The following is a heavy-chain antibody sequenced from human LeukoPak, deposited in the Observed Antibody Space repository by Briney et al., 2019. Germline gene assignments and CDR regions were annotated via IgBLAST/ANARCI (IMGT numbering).Heavy chain of an antibody. D-gene: IGHD3-22*01. CDR1: GYTFTGYY. Sequence: ASVKVSCKASGYTFTGYYMHWVRQAPGQGLEWMGWINPNRGGTNYAQKFQGRVTMTRDTSISTAYMELSSLRSEDTAVYYCARGDYYDSSGYYLDYWGQGTLVTVSS. CDR2: INPNRGGT. J-gene: IGHJ4*02. V-gene: IGHV1-2*02. CDR3: ARGDYYDSSGYYLDY.